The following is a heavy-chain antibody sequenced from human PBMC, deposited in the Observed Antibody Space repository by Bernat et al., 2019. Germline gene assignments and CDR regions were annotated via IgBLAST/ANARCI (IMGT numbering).Heavy chain of an antibody. CDR1: GFTFSSYG. D-gene: IGHD5-12*01. J-gene: IGHJ3*02. CDR2: ISYDGSNK. CDR3: AKDRGRGGYDFSAFDI. Sequence: QVQLVESGGGVVQPGRSLRLSCAASGFTFSSYGMHGVRQAPGKGLEWVAVISYDGSNKYYADSVKGRFTISRDNCKNTLYLQMNSLGAEDRAMYYCAKDRGRGGYDFSAFDIWGQGTMVTVSS. V-gene: IGHV3-30*18.